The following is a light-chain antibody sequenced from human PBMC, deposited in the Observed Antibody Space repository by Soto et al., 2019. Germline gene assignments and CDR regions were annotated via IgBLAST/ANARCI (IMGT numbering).Light chain of an antibody. CDR3: SSYAGRSTLV. Sequence: QSVLTQPASVSGSPGQTITISCTGTSSDVGSYNLVSWYHQHPGKATNLMIYEVSKRPSGVSHRFSGSKSTNTASLTISGHQAEDAAYYYCSSYAGRSTLVFGGGTKLTVL. CDR2: EVS. J-gene: IGLJ2*01. CDR1: SSDVGSYNL. V-gene: IGLV2-23*02.